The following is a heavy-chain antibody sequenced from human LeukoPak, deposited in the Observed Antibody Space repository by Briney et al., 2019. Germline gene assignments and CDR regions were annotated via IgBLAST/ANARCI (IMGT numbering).Heavy chain of an antibody. D-gene: IGHD6-6*01. CDR3: ARSDVAARPWNYYYYYMDV. CDR2: IIPIFGTA. CDR1: GGTFSSYA. J-gene: IGHJ6*03. V-gene: IGHV1-69*06. Sequence: GASVKVSCKASGGTFSSYAISWVRQAPGQGLEWMGGIIPIFGTANYAQKFQGRVTITADKSTSTAYMELSSLRSEDTAVYYCARSDVAARPWNYYYYYMDVWGKGTTVTVSS.